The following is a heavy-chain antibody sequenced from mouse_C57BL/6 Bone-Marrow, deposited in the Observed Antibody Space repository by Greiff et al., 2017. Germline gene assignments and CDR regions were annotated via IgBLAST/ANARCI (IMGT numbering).Heavy chain of an antibody. CDR3: ARSSPYGSYWYFDV. CDR2: IRNKANGYTT. CDR1: GFTFTDYY. D-gene: IGHD1-1*01. Sequence: EVQLVESGGGLVQPGGSLSLSCAASGFTFTDYYMSWVRQPPGKALEWLGFIRNKANGYTTEYSASVKGRFTISRDNSQSILYLQMNALRAEDSATYYCARSSPYGSYWYFDVWGTGTTVTVSS. V-gene: IGHV7-3*01. J-gene: IGHJ1*03.